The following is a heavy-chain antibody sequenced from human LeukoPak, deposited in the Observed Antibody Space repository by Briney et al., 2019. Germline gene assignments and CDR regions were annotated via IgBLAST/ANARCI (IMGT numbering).Heavy chain of an antibody. V-gene: IGHV4-4*02. CDR2: IYHSGIT. D-gene: IGHD3-10*01. CDR1: GFTVSSNY. J-gene: IGHJ4*02. CDR3: ARTNYGLGYHFDY. Sequence: GSLRLSCAASGFTVSSNYMSWVRQFPGKGLEWIGEIYHSGITNNNPSLKSRLTISVDKSRNQFSLKLSSVTAADTAVYYCARTNYGLGYHFDYWGQGTLVTVSS.